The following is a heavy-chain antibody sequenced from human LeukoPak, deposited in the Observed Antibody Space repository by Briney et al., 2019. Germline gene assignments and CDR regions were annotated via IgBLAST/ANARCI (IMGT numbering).Heavy chain of an antibody. D-gene: IGHD3-10*01. CDR3: AREEFSGGFDY. J-gene: IGHJ4*02. CDR1: GFTFTTYA. V-gene: IGHV3-21*04. CDR2: VSSSGVSI. Sequence: PGGSLRLSCAASGFTFTTYAMNWVRQAPRKGLEWVSSVSSSGVSIFHADSVKGRFTISRDNAKNSLFLQMNSLRAEDTAVYYCAREEFSGGFDYWGQGNLVTVSS.